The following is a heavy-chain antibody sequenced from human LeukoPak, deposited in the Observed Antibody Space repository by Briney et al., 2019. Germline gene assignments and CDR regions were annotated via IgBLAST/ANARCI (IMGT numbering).Heavy chain of an antibody. CDR1: GFTFGKYW. D-gene: IGHD3-3*01. CDR2: IKLDGSEK. J-gene: IGHJ4*02. CDR3: ARDQYDTWSRRGNFDS. V-gene: IGHV3-7*03. Sequence: GGSPRLSCVASGFTFGKYWMSWVRQAPGKGLEWVANIKLDGSEKNYVDSVKGRFTISRDNTKNSLYLQMNSLRAEDTAVFYCARDQYDTWSRRGNFDSWGQGTLVIVSS.